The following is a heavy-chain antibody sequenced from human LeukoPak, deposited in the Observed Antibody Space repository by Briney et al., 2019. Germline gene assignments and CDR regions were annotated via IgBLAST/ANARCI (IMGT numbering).Heavy chain of an antibody. D-gene: IGHD3-3*01. V-gene: IGHV1-2*02. CDR1: GYSFTDYY. CDR3: ERADFIDAGPYLIGP. J-gene: IGHJ5*02. CDR2: INTKSGRT. Sequence: ASVKVSCKTSGYSFTDYYIHWVRQAPGQGLEWMGWINTKSGRTSSARKFQGRVTMTRDPSITTVYMDMAWLTSDGTAIYFCERADFIDAGPYLIGPWGQGTLVTVSS.